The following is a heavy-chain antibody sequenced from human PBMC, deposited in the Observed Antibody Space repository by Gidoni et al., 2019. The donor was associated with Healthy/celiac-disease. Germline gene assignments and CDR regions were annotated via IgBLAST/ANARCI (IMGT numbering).Heavy chain of an antibody. CDR2: INHSGST. CDR3: ARAGMGYSNIDY. J-gene: IGHJ4*02. CDR1: GGSFSFYY. D-gene: IGHD4-4*01. V-gene: IGHV4-34*01. Sequence: QVQLQQWGAGLLKPSETLSLTCAVYGGSFSFYYWSWIRQPPGKGLEWIGEINHSGSTNYNPSLKSRVTISVDTSKNQFSLKLSSVTAADTAVYYCARAGMGYSNIDYWGQGTLVTVSS.